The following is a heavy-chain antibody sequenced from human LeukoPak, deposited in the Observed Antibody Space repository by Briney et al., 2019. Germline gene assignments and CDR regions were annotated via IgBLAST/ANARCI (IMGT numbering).Heavy chain of an antibody. CDR1: GGSISSYY. Sequence: SETLSLTCTVSGGSISSYYWSWIRQPAGKGLEWIGRIYTSGGTNYNPSLKGRVTISVDTSKNQFSLKLSSVTAADTAVYYCARLGSYCSSTSCPFLDVWGKGTTVTVSS. D-gene: IGHD2-2*01. V-gene: IGHV4-4*07. CDR3: ARLGSYCSSTSCPFLDV. J-gene: IGHJ6*04. CDR2: IYTSGGT.